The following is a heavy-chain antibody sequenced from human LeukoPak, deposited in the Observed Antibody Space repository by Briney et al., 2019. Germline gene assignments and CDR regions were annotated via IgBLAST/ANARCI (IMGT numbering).Heavy chain of an antibody. Sequence: GGSLRLSCAVSGFSFEDFCMNWVRQAPGKGLERVSYISHRSETVYYADSVKGRFTISRDNAKNSLYLQMSGLRAEDTAVYYCARDWLDVSMDIWGKGTTVTVSS. CDR1: GFSFEDFC. CDR2: ISHRSETV. V-gene: IGHV3-48*04. D-gene: IGHD2-2*03. J-gene: IGHJ6*04. CDR3: ARDWLDVSMDI.